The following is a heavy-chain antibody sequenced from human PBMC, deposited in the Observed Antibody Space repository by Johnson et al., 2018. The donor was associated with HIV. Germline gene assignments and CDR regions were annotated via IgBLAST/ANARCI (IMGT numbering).Heavy chain of an antibody. Sequence: QVQLVESGGGVVQPGRSPRLACAASGFTFSSYPMHWVRQAPGKGLEWVAVISYDGRNKYYADSVKGRFTISRDNSKNTLYLQMNSLRAADTAVYYCATARDGYNYNWGAFDIWGQGTVVTVSS. CDR3: ATARDGYNYNWGAFDI. D-gene: IGHD5-24*01. CDR1: GFTFSSYP. V-gene: IGHV3-30*04. J-gene: IGHJ3*02. CDR2: ISYDGRNK.